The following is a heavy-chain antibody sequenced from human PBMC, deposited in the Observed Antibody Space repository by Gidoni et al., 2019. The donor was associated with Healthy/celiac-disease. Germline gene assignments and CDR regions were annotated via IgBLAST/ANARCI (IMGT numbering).Heavy chain of an antibody. V-gene: IGHV1-2*02. Sequence: VQLVQSGAEVTTPGASVTVSCKASGYTFTGYYMHWVRQAPGQGLEWMGWINPNSGGTNYAQKFQGRVTMTRDTSISTAYMELSRLRSDDTAVYYCARDGPHYYGSGSYVYWGQGTLVTVSS. D-gene: IGHD3-10*01. CDR3: ARDGPHYYGSGSYVY. CDR1: GYTFTGYY. CDR2: INPNSGGT. J-gene: IGHJ4*02.